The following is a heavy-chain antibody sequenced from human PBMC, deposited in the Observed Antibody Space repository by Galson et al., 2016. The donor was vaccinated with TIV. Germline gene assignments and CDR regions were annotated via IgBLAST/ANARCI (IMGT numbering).Heavy chain of an antibody. CDR2: IFPGDSET. D-gene: IGHD3-22*01. CDR3: ASLGDSFCFHLTDAFDI. J-gene: IGHJ3*02. V-gene: IGHV5-51*03. Sequence: QSGAEVKKPGESLKISCKTSGYRFTTNWIAWVRQVPGKGLEWMGIIFPGDSETRYSPSFQGQVTISVDKSFSTAYLQWSYLKKSDSAMFYFASLGDSFCFHLTDAFDIWGQGTLITGSS. CDR1: GYRFTTNW.